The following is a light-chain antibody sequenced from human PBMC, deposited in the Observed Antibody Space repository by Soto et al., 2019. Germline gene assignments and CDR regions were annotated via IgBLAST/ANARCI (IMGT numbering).Light chain of an antibody. CDR3: SSYTSSSTLYV. J-gene: IGLJ1*01. V-gene: IGLV2-14*01. CDR1: SSDGGAYDY. CDR2: EVS. Sequence: QSALTQPASVSGSPGQSITISCTGTSSDGGAYDYVSWYQQHPGKAPKLMIYEVSNRPSGVSNRFSGSKSGNTASLTISGLQAEDEADYYCSSYTSSSTLYVFGTGTKVTVL.